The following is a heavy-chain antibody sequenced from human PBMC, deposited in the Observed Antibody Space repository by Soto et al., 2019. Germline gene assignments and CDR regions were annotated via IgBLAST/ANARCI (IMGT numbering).Heavy chain of an antibody. CDR2: IYYSGST. J-gene: IGHJ4*02. Sequence: SETLSLTCTVSGGFISSSSYYWVWIRQPPGKGLEWIGSIYYSGSTYYNPSLKSRVTISVDTSKNQFSLKLSSVTAADTAVYYCANAFRLGYCSGGSCYAKPGGVYYWGQGTLVTVSS. CDR3: ANAFRLGYCSGGSCYAKPGGVYY. D-gene: IGHD2-15*01. CDR1: GGFISSSSYY. V-gene: IGHV4-39*01.